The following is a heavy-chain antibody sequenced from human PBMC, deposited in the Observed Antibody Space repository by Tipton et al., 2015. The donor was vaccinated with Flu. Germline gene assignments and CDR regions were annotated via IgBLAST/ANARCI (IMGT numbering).Heavy chain of an antibody. Sequence: TLSLTCTVSGGSVSSGSYYWSWIRQPPGKGLEWIGYIYYSGSTNYNPSLKSRVTISVDTSKNQFSLKLSSVTAADTAVYYCARDQVSPHLTYGMDVWGQGTTDTVPS. CDR1: GGSVSSGSYY. J-gene: IGHJ6*02. D-gene: IGHD2-21*01. CDR2: IYYSGST. V-gene: IGHV4-61*01. CDR3: ARDQVSPHLTYGMDV.